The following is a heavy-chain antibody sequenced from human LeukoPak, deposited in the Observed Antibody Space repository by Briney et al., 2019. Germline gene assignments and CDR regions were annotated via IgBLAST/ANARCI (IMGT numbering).Heavy chain of an antibody. CDR1: GFTFDDYA. V-gene: IGHV3-9*01. CDR2: ISWNSGSI. CDR3: AKQTVAGGSGLDY. D-gene: IGHD6-19*01. Sequence: QPGRSLRLSCAASGFTFDDYAMHWVRQAPGKGLEWVSGISWNSGSIGYADSVKGRFTISRDNAKNSLYLQMNSLRAEDTALYYCAKQTVAGGSGLDYWGQGTLVTVSS. J-gene: IGHJ4*02.